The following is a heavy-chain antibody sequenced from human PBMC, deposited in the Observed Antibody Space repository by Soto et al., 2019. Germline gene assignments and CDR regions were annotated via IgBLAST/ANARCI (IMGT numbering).Heavy chain of an antibody. CDR2: ISYDGSNK. D-gene: IGHD6-19*01. CDR1: GFTFSSYA. Sequence: QVQLVESGGGVVQPGRSLRLSCAASGFTFSSYAMHWVRQAPGKGLEWVAVISYDGSNKYYADSVKGRFTISRDNSKNTLYLKMNSLRAEDTAVYYCAREITVAGTINWGQGTLVTVSS. V-gene: IGHV3-30-3*01. J-gene: IGHJ4*02. CDR3: AREITVAGTIN.